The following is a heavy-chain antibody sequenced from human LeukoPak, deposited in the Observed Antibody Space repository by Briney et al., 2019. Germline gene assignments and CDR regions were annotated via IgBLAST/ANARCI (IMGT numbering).Heavy chain of an antibody. J-gene: IGHJ4*02. Sequence: ASVKVSCKVSGYTLTELSMHWVRQAPGKGLEWMGGFDPEDGETIYAQKFQGRVTMTEDTSTDTAYMELSSLRSEDTAVYYCARTGGYGSGSYYNVYDQYYFDYWGQGTLVTVSS. CDR3: ARTGGYGSGSYYNVYDQYYFDY. CDR1: GYTLTELS. CDR2: FDPEDGET. D-gene: IGHD3-10*01. V-gene: IGHV1-24*01.